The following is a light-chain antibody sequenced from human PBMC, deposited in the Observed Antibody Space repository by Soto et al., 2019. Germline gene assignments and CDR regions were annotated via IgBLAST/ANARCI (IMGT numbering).Light chain of an antibody. CDR3: GAWDGTLSWV. CDR1: SSNIGNNY. J-gene: IGLJ1*01. Sequence: QSVLTQSPSVSAAPGQKVTISCSGSSSNIGNNYVSWYQQLPGTAPKLLIYDNNKRPSGIPDRFSGSKSGASATLGITGLQTGDEADYYCGAWDGTLSWVFGPGTKVTVL. CDR2: DNN. V-gene: IGLV1-51*01.